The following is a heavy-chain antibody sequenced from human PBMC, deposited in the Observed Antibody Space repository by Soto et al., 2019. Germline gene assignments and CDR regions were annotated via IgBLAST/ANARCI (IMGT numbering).Heavy chain of an antibody. CDR1: GFTFSSYS. J-gene: IGHJ6*02. Sequence: PGVSLRLSCAASGFTFSSYSMNWVRQAPGKGLEWVSYISSSSSTIYYADSVKGRFTISRDNAKNSLYLQMNSLRDEDTAVYYCARDKRSSSWYGKSGMDVWAQGTTVTVSS. CDR2: ISSSSSTI. CDR3: ARDKRSSSWYGKSGMDV. D-gene: IGHD6-13*01. V-gene: IGHV3-48*02.